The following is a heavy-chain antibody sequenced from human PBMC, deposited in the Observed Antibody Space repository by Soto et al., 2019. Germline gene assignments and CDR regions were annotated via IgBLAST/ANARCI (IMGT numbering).Heavy chain of an antibody. Sequence: GVSKKVSCKGSGGSFTSYWVGWVRQMPGKGLEWMGIIYPGDSDTRYSPSFQGQVTISADKSISTAYLQWSSLKASDTAMYYCASSLPIRNTIVGVVNDGDAFHILGQGTMVTVSS. CDR3: ASSLPIRNTIVGVVNDGDAFHI. CDR1: GGSFTSYW. D-gene: IGHD3-3*01. J-gene: IGHJ3*02. V-gene: IGHV5-51*01. CDR2: IYPGDSDT.